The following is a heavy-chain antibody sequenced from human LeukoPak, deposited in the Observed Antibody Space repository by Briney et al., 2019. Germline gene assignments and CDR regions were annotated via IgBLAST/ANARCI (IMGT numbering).Heavy chain of an antibody. D-gene: IGHD4-11*01. Sequence: SETLSLTCTVSGGSISSYYWSWIRQPAGKGLEWIGRIYTSGSTNYNPSLKSRVTMSVDRSKNQFPLKLSSVTAADTAVYYCARDELRSNYNAFDIWGQGTMVTVSS. V-gene: IGHV4-4*07. CDR2: IYTSGST. CDR1: GGSISSYY. CDR3: ARDELRSNYNAFDI. J-gene: IGHJ3*02.